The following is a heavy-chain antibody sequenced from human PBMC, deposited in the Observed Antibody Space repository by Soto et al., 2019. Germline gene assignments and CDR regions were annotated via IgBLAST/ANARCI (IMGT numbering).Heavy chain of an antibody. CDR3: ARGGHGGNSSPAADCFDI. CDR2: IDTGGRT. Sequence: PGGSLRLSCVASGFIVTNNYMNWVRQAPGKGLQWVSLIDTGGRTSYGDSVKGRFTISRDNSKNTLHLQMNSLRAEDTAVYYCARGGHGGNSSPAADCFDIWGRGTMVTVSS. D-gene: IGHD2-21*01. J-gene: IGHJ3*02. CDR1: GFIVTNNY. V-gene: IGHV3-53*01.